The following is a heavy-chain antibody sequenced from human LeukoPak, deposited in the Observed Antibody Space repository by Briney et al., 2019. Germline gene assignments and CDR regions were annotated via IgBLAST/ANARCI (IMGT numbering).Heavy chain of an antibody. D-gene: IGHD4-17*01. V-gene: IGHV3-21*01. Sequence: GGSLRLSCAASGFTFSSYSMNWVRQAPGKGLEWVSSISSSGSYIYYADSVKGRFTISRDNAKNSLYLQMNSLRAEDTAVYYCTMTTVTNYYYYYYMDVWGKGTTVTVSS. CDR2: ISSSGSYI. J-gene: IGHJ6*03. CDR1: GFTFSSYS. CDR3: TMTTVTNYYYYYYMDV.